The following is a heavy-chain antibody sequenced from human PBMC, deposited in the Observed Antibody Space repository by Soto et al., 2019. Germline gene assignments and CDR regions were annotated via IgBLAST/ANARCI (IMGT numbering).Heavy chain of an antibody. CDR1: GYTFTSYD. CDR2: MNPNSGNT. V-gene: IGHV1-8*01. J-gene: IGHJ5*02. Sequence: GASVKVSCKASGYTFTSYDSNWVRQATGQGLEWMGWMNPNSGNTGYAQKFQGRVTMTRNTSISTAYMELSSLRSEDTAVYYCARGPYGSGSRYNWFDPWGQGTLVTVSS. CDR3: ARGPYGSGSRYNWFDP. D-gene: IGHD3-10*01.